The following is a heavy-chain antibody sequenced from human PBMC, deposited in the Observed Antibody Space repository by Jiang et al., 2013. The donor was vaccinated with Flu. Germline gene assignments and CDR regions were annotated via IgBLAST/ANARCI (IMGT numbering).Heavy chain of an antibody. Sequence: QLVESGAEVKKPGESLKISCKGSGYSFPSLWIGWVRQMPGRGLEWMGLIHPGDSYTNYSPTFQGHVTMSVDRSISTAYLQWSSLKASDTAMYYCAKFPTYSGIYAFDNWGQGTLVTVSS. CDR2: IHPGDSYT. CDR3: AKFPTYSGIYAFDN. D-gene: IGHD1-26*01. CDR1: GYSFPSLW. J-gene: IGHJ4*02. V-gene: IGHV5-51*01.